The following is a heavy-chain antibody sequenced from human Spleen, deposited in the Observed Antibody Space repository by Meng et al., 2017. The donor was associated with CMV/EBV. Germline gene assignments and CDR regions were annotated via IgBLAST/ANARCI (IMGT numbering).Heavy chain of an antibody. J-gene: IGHJ4*02. V-gene: IGHV3-21*01. CDR2: ISSSSSYI. CDR3: ARDADFWSGYYWTGFDY. D-gene: IGHD3-3*01. CDR1: FTFRAYT. Sequence: FTFRAYTMNWVRQAPGKGLEWVSSISSSSSYIKYADSVKGRFIISRDNAKNSLFLEMNSLRAEDTAVYYCARDADFWSGYYWTGFDYWGQGTLVTVSS.